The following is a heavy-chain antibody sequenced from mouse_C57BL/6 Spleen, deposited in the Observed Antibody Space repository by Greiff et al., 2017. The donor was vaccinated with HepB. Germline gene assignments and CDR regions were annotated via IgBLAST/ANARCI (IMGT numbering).Heavy chain of an antibody. D-gene: IGHD2-1*01. CDR1: GYAFSSSW. CDR2: IYPGDGDT. V-gene: IGHV1-82*01. Sequence: VQLQQSGPALVQPGASVKISCKASGYAFSSSWLNWVKQRPGKGLEWIGRIYPGDGDTNYNGKVKGKATLTADKSSSTAYMQLSSLTSEDSAVYFCAREGIYYGNYYWYIDGWGTGTTATVSS. J-gene: IGHJ1*03. CDR3: AREGIYYGNYYWYIDG.